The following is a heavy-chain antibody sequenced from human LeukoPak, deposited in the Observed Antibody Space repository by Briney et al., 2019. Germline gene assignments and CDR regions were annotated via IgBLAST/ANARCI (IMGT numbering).Heavy chain of an antibody. Sequence: ASVTVSFKASASSFTIYALNWVRQSPGQGFEWLAWMNPNSDNRGYSQKFQGRVTVTRNTSKSTAYMELSSLRSEDTAVYYCVRGRGENCASGSVDVIYMWGQGTMVTVAS. CDR2: MNPNSDNR. CDR1: ASSFTIYA. J-gene: IGHJ3*02. V-gene: IGHV1-8*03. CDR3: VRGRGENCASGSVDVIYM. D-gene: IGHD3-10*01.